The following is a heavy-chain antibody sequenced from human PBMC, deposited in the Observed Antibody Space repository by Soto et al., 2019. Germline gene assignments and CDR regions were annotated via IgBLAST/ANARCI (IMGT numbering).Heavy chain of an antibody. CDR1: GGSFSGYY. CDR3: ARRRAGIVVVVAATRGAFDI. Sequence: PSETLSLTCAVYGGSFSGYYWSWIRQPPGKGLEWIGEINHSGSTNYNPSLKSRVTISVDTSKNQFSLKLSSVTAADTAVYYCARRRAGIVVVVAATRGAFDIWGQGTMVTVSS. CDR2: INHSGST. J-gene: IGHJ3*02. D-gene: IGHD2-15*01. V-gene: IGHV4-34*01.